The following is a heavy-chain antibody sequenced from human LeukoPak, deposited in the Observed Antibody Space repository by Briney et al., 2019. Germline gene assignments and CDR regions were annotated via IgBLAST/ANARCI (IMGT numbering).Heavy chain of an antibody. Sequence: ASVKVSCKASGYTFTSYAIHWVRQAPGQGLEWMGWINTNTGNPTYAQGFTGRFVFSLDTSVSTAYLQISSLKAEDTAVYYCARDCDNHRVVAATSGIDPWGQGTLVTVSS. CDR1: GYTFTSYA. CDR3: ARDCDNHRVVAATSGIDP. CDR2: INTNTGNP. J-gene: IGHJ5*02. D-gene: IGHD2-15*01. V-gene: IGHV7-4-1*02.